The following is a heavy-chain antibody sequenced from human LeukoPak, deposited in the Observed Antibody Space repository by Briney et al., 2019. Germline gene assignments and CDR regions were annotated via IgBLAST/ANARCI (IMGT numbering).Heavy chain of an antibody. D-gene: IGHD3-22*01. CDR1: VGSISSYY. V-gene: IGHV4-59*08. J-gene: IGHJ3*02. CDR3: ARKDYYDSSGYYQEAFDI. Sequence: SETLALTCTVSVGSISSYYWSWIRQPPGKGLEWIGYIYYSGSTNYNPSLKSRVTISVDTSKNQFSLKLSSVTAADTAVYYCARKDYYDSSGYYQEAFDIWGQGTMVTVSS. CDR2: IYYSGST.